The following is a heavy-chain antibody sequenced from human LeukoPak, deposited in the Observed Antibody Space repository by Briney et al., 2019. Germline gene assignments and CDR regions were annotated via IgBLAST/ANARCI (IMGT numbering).Heavy chain of an antibody. CDR2: ITPIFGTA. CDR1: GGTFSSYA. J-gene: IGHJ4*02. V-gene: IGHV1-69*13. Sequence: ASVKVSCKASGGTFSSYAISWVRQAPGQGLEWMGGITPIFGTANYAQKFQGRVTITADESTSTAYMELSSLRSEDTAVYYCARDHCTNGVCPYYFDYWGQGTLVTVSS. D-gene: IGHD2-8*01. CDR3: ARDHCTNGVCPYYFDY.